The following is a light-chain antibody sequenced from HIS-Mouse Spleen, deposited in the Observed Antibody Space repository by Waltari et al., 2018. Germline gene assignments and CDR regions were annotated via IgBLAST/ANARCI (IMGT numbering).Light chain of an antibody. CDR1: ALPTKY. CDR3: YSTDSSGNHRV. CDR2: EDS. Sequence: SYELTQPPSVSVSPGQTARITCSGDALPTKYAYWYQQKSGQAPGLVIYEDSKRPSGIPGRFSGSSSGTMATLTISGAQVEDEADYYCYSTDSSGNHRVFGGGTKLTVL. J-gene: IGLJ2*01. V-gene: IGLV3-10*01.